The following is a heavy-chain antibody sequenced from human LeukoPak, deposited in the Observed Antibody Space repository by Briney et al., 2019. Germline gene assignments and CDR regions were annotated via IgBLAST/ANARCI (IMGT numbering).Heavy chain of an antibody. D-gene: IGHD3-3*01. CDR3: ARALWNLDS. J-gene: IGHJ4*02. V-gene: IGHV4-4*02. CDR2: IYYSGTI. CDR1: GDSISNSYW. Sequence: SGTLSLSCAVSGDSISNSYWWTWVRQPPGKGLEWIGEIYYSGTINYNPSLKSRVTMSVDKSRNHFSLNLTSVTAADTAVYYCARALWNLDSWGQGTLVTVSS.